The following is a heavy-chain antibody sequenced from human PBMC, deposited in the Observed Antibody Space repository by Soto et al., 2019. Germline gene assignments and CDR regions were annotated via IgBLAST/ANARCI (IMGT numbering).Heavy chain of an antibody. J-gene: IGHJ5*02. CDR1: GGSITSANW. V-gene: IGHV4-4*02. Sequence: SEALSLTCAVSGGSITSANWWTWVRQPPGGGLEWIGEISHSGITNYKASLKSRVTMSVDKTKNDVSLKLTSVTAADTAVYYCARVLRGWFDPWGQGTPVTVSS. CDR2: ISHSGIT. CDR3: ARVLRGWFDP.